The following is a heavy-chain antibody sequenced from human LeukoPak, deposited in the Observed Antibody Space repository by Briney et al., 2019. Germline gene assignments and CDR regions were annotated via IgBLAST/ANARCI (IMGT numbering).Heavy chain of an antibody. D-gene: IGHD2-15*01. V-gene: IGHV3-23*01. CDR1: GFTFSSYA. CDR3: AKEALDSGGFDY. Sequence: GGSLRLSCAASGFTFSSYAMSWVRQAPGKGLEWVSAISGNGGSTYCADSVKGRFTISRDNSKNTLYLQMNTLRAEDTALYYCAKEALDSGGFDYWGQGTLVTVSS. J-gene: IGHJ4*02. CDR2: ISGNGGST.